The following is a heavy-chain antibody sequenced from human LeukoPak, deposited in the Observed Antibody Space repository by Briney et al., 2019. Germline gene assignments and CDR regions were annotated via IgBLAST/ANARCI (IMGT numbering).Heavy chain of an antibody. J-gene: IGHJ4*02. CDR1: GGSVSSGTYY. Sequence: SETLSLTCSVSGGSVSSGTYYETWIRQPPGKGLEWIGHVYFSGTSSYNPSLKSRVTISADTSKNQFSLKLISVTAADTAVYFCARRRMIRGVIMFDYWGPGALVTVSS. D-gene: IGHD3-10*01. CDR2: VYFSGTS. CDR3: ARRRMIRGVIMFDY. V-gene: IGHV4-61*01.